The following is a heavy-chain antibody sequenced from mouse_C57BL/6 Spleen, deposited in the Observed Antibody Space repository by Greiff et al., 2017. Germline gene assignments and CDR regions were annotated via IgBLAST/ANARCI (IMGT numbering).Heavy chain of an antibody. CDR2: ISYDGST. V-gene: IGHV3-6*01. J-gene: IGHJ1*03. CDR1: GYSITSCYY. Sequence: EVKLEESGPGLVKPSQSLSLTCSVTGYSITSCYYWNWIRQFPGNKLEWMGYISYDGSTHYNPSLKNRISITRDTSKNQFFLKLNSVTTEDTATYYCAREGFTTVVATQDVWGTGTTVTVAS. D-gene: IGHD1-1*01. CDR3: AREGFTTVVATQDV.